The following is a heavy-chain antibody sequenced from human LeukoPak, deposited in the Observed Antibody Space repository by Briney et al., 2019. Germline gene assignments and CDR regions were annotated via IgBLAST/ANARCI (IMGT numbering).Heavy chain of an antibody. V-gene: IGHV4-4*07. CDR3: ASSSGSYVPFDY. D-gene: IGHD1-26*01. CDR1: GGSISSYY. Sequence: SETLSLTCTVSGGSISSYYRSWIRQPAGKGLEWIGRIYTSGSTNYNPSLKSRVTMSVDTSKNQFSLKLSSVTAADTAVYYCASSSGSYVPFDYWGQGTLVTVSS. CDR2: IYTSGST. J-gene: IGHJ4*02.